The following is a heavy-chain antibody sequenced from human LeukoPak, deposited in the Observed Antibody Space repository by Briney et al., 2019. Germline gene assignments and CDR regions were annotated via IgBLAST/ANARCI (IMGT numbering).Heavy chain of an antibody. J-gene: IGHJ5*02. D-gene: IGHD5-18*01. CDR3: ARARIQLWLANWFDP. CDR2: INHSGST. CDR1: GGSFSGYY. V-gene: IGHV4-34*01. Sequence: SETLSLTCAVYGGSFSGYYWSWIRQPPGKGLDWIGEINHSGSTNYNPSLKSRVTISVDTSKNQFSLKLSSVTAADTAVYYCARARIQLWLANWFDPWGQGTLVTVSS.